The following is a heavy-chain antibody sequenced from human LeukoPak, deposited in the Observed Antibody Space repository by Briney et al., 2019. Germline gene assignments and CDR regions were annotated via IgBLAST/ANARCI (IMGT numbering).Heavy chain of an antibody. Sequence: GGSLRLSCAASGFTFSSYAMSWVRQAPGKGLEWVSAISGSGGSAYYADSVKGRFAISRDNSKNTLYLQMSSLRAEDTAVYYCAKDRQWLALIYYGMDVWGQGTTVTVSS. CDR3: AKDRQWLALIYYGMDV. V-gene: IGHV3-23*01. J-gene: IGHJ6*02. CDR2: ISGSGGSA. CDR1: GFTFSSYA. D-gene: IGHD6-19*01.